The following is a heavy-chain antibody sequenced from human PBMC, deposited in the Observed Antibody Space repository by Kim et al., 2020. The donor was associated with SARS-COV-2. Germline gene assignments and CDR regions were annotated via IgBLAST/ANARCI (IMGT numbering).Heavy chain of an antibody. CDR1: GGSFSGYY. CDR3: ARPVRGYEHFGGYFDY. V-gene: IGHV4-34*01. Sequence: SETLSLTCAVYGGSFSGYYWSWIRQPPGKGLEWIWEINHSGSTNYNPSLKSRVTISVDTSKNQFSLKLSSVTAADTAVYYCARPVRGYEHFGGYFDYWGQGTLVTVSS. J-gene: IGHJ4*02. CDR2: INHSGST. D-gene: IGHD3-16*01.